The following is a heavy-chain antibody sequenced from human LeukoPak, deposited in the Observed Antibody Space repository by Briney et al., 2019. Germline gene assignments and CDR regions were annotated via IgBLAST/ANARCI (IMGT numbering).Heavy chain of an antibody. CDR2: IYYSGST. V-gene: IGHV4-59*01. CDR1: GGSISSYY. J-gene: IGHJ3*02. CDR3: ARGRVTVGAFDI. D-gene: IGHD3-16*02. Sequence: PSETLSLTCTVSGGSISSYYWSWIRQPPGKGLEWIGYIYYSGSTNYNPSLKSRVTISVDTSKNQFSLKLSSVTAADTAVYYCARGRVTVGAFDIWGQGTMVTVSS.